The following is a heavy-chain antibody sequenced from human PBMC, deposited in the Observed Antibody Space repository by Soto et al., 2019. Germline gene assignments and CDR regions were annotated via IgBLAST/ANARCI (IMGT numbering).Heavy chain of an antibody. V-gene: IGHV4-4*02. J-gene: IGHJ6*02. D-gene: IGHD2-15*01. CDR1: GGSISSSNW. CDR2: IYHSGST. CDR3: ARDLIGYCSGGSGYYYYYGMDV. Sequence: QVQLQESGPGLVKPSGTLSLTCAVSGGSISSSNWWSWVRQPPGKGLEWIGEIYHSGSTYYNPSLKSRVTISVDKSKNQFSLKLSSVTAADTAVYYCARDLIGYCSGGSGYYYYYGMDVWGQGTTVTASS.